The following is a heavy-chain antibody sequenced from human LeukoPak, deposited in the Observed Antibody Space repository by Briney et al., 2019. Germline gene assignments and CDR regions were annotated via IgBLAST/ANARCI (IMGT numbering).Heavy chain of an antibody. CDR2: IIPIFGTA. CDR1: GGTFSSYA. J-gene: IGHJ4*02. CDR3: ARGWDSSSWSYGY. Sequence: VASVKVSCKASGGTFSSYAISWVRQAPGQGLEWMGGIIPIFGTANYAQKFQGRVTITTDESTSTAYMELSSLRSEDTAVYYCARGWDSSSWSYGYWGQGTLVTVSS. V-gene: IGHV1-69*05. D-gene: IGHD6-13*01.